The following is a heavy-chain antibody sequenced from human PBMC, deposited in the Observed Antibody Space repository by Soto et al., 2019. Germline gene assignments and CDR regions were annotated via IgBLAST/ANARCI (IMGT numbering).Heavy chain of an antibody. V-gene: IGHV3-30-3*01. D-gene: IGHD3-10*01. Sequence: XVSLSLTCAASGFTFSSYAMHWVRQAPGKGLEWVAVISYDGSNKYYADSVKGRFTISRDNSKNTLYLQMNSLRAEDTAVYYCARDPNNYYGSGTHNRYYYYGMDVWGQGTTVTVSS. CDR2: ISYDGSNK. CDR1: GFTFSSYA. CDR3: ARDPNNYYGSGTHNRYYYYGMDV. J-gene: IGHJ6*02.